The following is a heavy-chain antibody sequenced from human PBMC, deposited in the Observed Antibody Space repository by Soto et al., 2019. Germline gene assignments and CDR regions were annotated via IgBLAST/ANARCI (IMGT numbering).Heavy chain of an antibody. D-gene: IGHD5-12*01. CDR2: VKDGGHT. CDR3: ARGEEGVVATL. V-gene: IGHV4-34*01. CDR1: GGSLSGYY. J-gene: IGHJ4*02. Sequence: QVQLQQWGAGLLKPSETLSLNCAVTGGSLSGYYWSCIRQPPGKGREWMGEVKDGGHTNYSPALRGRFPMTTDTSNTQFSLRLNSVTAADTGVYYCARGEEGVVATLWDQGSLVTVSS.